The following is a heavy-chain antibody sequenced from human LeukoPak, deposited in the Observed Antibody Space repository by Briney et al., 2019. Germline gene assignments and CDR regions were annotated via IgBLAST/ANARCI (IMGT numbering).Heavy chain of an antibody. Sequence: RASVKVSCKPSGYTFTSYVISWVRQAPGQGLEWMGWISAYNGNTNYAQKLQGRVTMTTDTSTSTAYMELRSLSSDDTAVYCCARDGGVVVTATSFDYWGQGTLVTVSS. CDR2: ISAYNGNT. V-gene: IGHV1-18*01. D-gene: IGHD2-21*02. CDR1: GYTFTSYV. CDR3: ARDGGVVVTATSFDY. J-gene: IGHJ4*02.